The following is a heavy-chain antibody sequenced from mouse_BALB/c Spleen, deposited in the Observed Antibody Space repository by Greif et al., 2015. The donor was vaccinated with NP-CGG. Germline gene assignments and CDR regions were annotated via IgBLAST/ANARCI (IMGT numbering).Heavy chain of an antibody. CDR3: YYGSSYWYFDV. V-gene: IGHV3-8*02. Sequence: EVQLQQSGPSLVKPSQNLSLTCSVTGDSITSGYWNWIRKFPGNKLEYMGYISYSGSTYYNPSLKSRISITRDTSKNXYYLQVNSVTTEDTATYYCYYGSSYWYFDVWGAGTTVTVSS. D-gene: IGHD1-1*01. CDR1: GDSITSGY. J-gene: IGHJ1*01. CDR2: ISYSGST.